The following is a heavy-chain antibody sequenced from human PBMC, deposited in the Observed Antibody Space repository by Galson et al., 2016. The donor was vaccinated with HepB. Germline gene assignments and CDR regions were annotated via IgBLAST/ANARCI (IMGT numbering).Heavy chain of an antibody. CDR2: MSYDGSYK. Sequence: SLRLSCAASGFTFSNYALHWVRQAPGRGLEWVAVMSYDGSYKYYADSVKGRFTISRDNSKNTLYLQMNSLRVDDTAVYYCARLNGQFVIHYFDYWGQGTLVTVSS. CDR3: ARLNGQFVIHYFDY. CDR1: GFTFSNYA. V-gene: IGHV3-30*04. J-gene: IGHJ4*02. D-gene: IGHD2-21*01.